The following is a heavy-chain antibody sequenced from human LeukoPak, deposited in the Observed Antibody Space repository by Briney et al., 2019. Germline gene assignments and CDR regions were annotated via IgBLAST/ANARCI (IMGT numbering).Heavy chain of an antibody. CDR2: IWYDGSNK. CDR1: GFTFSSYG. J-gene: IGHJ4*02. D-gene: IGHD2-21*01. V-gene: IGHV3-33*01. Sequence: GRSLRLCCAASGFTFSSYGMHWVRQAAGKGLEWVAVIWYDGSNKYYADSVKGRFTISRDNSKNTLYLQMNSLRAENTAVYYCAARGDALDYWGQGTLVTVSS. CDR3: AARGDALDY.